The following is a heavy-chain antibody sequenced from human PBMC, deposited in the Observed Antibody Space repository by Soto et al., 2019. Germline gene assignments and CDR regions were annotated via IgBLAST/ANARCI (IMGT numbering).Heavy chain of an antibody. CDR3: ARYIPGVRYYGMDV. D-gene: IGHD2-2*01. CDR2: IGESGTPT. Sequence: GSLRLACAASGFTFSSYAMKWVRQAPGKGLEWVSLIGESGTPTYYADSVKGRFTISRDNSGNTLFLEMYSLRAEDTAVYYCARYIPGVRYYGMDVWGQGTTVTVSS. J-gene: IGHJ6*02. CDR1: GFTFSSYA. V-gene: IGHV3-23*01.